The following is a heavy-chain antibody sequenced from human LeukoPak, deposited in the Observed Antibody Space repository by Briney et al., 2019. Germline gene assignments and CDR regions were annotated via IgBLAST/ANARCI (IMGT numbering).Heavy chain of an antibody. CDR1: GFTFNYIA. V-gene: IGHV3-23*01. CDR3: VSQFG. CDR2: ISIDANIA. D-gene: IGHD3-16*01. Sequence: PGGSLRLSCAASGFTFNYIAMSWVRQAPGKGLEWVSTISIDANIAYYGDSVKGRFTISRDNAKNSLYLQMSSLRAEDTAVYYCVSQFGWGQGTLVTVSS. J-gene: IGHJ4*02.